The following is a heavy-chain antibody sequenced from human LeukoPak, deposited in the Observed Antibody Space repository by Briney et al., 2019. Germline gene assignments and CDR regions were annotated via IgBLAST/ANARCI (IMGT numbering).Heavy chain of an antibody. CDR3: AKGFDYGDYLDY. V-gene: IGHV3-30*18. CDR2: ISYDGSNK. J-gene: IGHJ4*02. Sequence: GGSLRLSCAASGFTFSSYGMHWVRQAPGKGLEWVAVISYDGSNKYHADSVKGRFTISRDNSKNTLYLQMNSLRAEDTAVYYCAKGFDYGDYLDYWGQGTLVTVSS. D-gene: IGHD4-17*01. CDR1: GFTFSSYG.